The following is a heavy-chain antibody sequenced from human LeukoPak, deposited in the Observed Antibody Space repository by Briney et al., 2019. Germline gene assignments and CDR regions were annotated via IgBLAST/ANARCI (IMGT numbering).Heavy chain of an antibody. V-gene: IGHV3-30-3*01. CDR1: GFSFNSYA. Sequence: GGSLRLSCAASGFSFNSYAMHWVRQAPGKGLEWVAVISNDGSNKYSADSVKGRFTISRDNSKNTLYLQMNSLRAEDTAVYYCARGYCSGGVREKIYWGQGTLVTVSS. D-gene: IGHD2-15*01. CDR2: ISNDGSNK. CDR3: ARGYCSGGVREKIY. J-gene: IGHJ4*02.